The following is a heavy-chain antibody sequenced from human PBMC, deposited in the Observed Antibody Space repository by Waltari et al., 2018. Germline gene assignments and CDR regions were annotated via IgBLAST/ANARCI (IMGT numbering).Heavy chain of an antibody. J-gene: IGHJ6*02. CDR2: IYQDGTVT. CDR3: VRDDDGGMGAV. CDR1: GVTFRRFW. V-gene: IGHV3-7*01. D-gene: IGHD3-16*01. Sequence: EVQLVESGGGLVQHGGSLRLSGAAAGVTFRRFWMLWVRQAPGKGLEWVANIYQDGTVTNYVDSVKCRFTTSRDNARNSLYLQMNSLRVDDTAVYYCVRDDDGGMGAVWGQGTTVTVSS.